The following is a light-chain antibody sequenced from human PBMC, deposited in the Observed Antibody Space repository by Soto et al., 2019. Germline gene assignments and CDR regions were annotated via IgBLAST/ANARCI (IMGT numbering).Light chain of an antibody. Sequence: QSALTQPASVSGSPGQSITISCTGTSSDVGGYNYVSWYQQHPGKAPKLMIYDVSNRPSGVSKRFSGSKSGNTASLTISGLQAEDAADYYCSSYTSSSTLEVFGGGTKLTVL. V-gene: IGLV2-14*01. CDR1: SSDVGGYNY. CDR2: DVS. CDR3: SSYTSSSTLEV. J-gene: IGLJ3*02.